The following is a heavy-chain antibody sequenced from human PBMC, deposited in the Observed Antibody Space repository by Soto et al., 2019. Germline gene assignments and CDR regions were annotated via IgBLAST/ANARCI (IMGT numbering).Heavy chain of an antibody. Sequence: GGSLRLSCVASGFKFSNYTMTWDRQAPGKGLEWVSLISATGGGTYYADSVKGRFTISRDNSHNTLYLQVHSLTAEDTAVYYCAKDRRAGGNSAFYFDFWGQGAQVTVSS. CDR2: ISATGGGT. CDR1: GFKFSNYT. J-gene: IGHJ4*02. V-gene: IGHV3-23*01. CDR3: AKDRRAGGNSAFYFDF. D-gene: IGHD3-16*01.